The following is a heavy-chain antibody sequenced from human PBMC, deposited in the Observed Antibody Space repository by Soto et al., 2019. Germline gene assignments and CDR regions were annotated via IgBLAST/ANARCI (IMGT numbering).Heavy chain of an antibody. CDR2: IRAYNGKT. Sequence: QVQLVQSGAEVKKPGASVKVSCKASGYTFTSYGISWVRQAPRQGLEWMGWIRAYNGKTNYAQKLQGRVTMTTDTSTSTAYMELRSLRSDDTAVYYCARVGSASYGDCLRQFYYYYGMDVWGQGNTVTVSS. D-gene: IGHD4-17*01. CDR1: GYTFTSYG. V-gene: IGHV1-18*04. J-gene: IGHJ6*02. CDR3: ARVGSASYGDCLRQFYYYYGMDV.